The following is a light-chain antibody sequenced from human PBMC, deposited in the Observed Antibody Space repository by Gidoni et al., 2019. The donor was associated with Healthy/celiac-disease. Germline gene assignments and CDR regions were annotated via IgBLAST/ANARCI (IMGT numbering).Light chain of an antibody. CDR1: QSVSSSY. J-gene: IGKJ4*01. Sequence: IVLTPSPGTLSLSPGERATLSCRASQSVSSSYLAWYQQKPGQAPRLLIYGASSRATSIPDRFSSSGSGTDFTLTISRLEPEDFAVYYCQQYGSSPLTFGGGTKVEIK. CDR3: QQYGSSPLT. V-gene: IGKV3-20*01. CDR2: GAS.